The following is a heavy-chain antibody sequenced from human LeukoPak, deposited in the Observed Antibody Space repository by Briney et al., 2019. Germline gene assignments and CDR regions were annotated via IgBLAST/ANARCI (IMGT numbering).Heavy chain of an antibody. D-gene: IGHD6-6*01. J-gene: IGHJ3*02. CDR2: ICYSAST. CDR1: GDSVSSSTYY. Sequence: SETLSLTCTVSGDSVSSSTYYWDWIRQPPGKGLEWIGNICYSASTYYNPSLRSRVTMSVDTSKNQFSLRLSSVTAADTAVYYCARDPSLYSRSYGAFDIWGQGTMVTVSS. V-gene: IGHV4-39*07. CDR3: ARDPSLYSRSYGAFDI.